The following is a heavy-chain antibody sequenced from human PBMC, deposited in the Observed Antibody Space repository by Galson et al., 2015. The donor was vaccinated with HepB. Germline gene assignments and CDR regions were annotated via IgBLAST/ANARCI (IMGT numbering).Heavy chain of an antibody. CDR2: INPSGGDT. Sequence: SVKVSCKASGYAFNSYYMHWVRQAPGQGLEWMGIINPSGGDTTYAQKFQGRVTMTRDTSTSTVYMELSSLRSEDTAVYYCARERGMVATSFFDYWGQGTLVTVSS. D-gene: IGHD5-12*01. J-gene: IGHJ4*02. V-gene: IGHV1-46*02. CDR3: ARERGMVATSFFDY. CDR1: GYAFNSYY.